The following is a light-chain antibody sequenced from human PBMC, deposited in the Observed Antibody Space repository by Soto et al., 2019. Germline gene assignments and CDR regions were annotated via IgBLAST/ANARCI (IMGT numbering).Light chain of an antibody. Sequence: QSALTQPASVSGSPGQSITISCTGTSSDIGGYNYVSWYQQHPGKAPKLMIYDVNIRPSGLSNRFSGSKSGNTASLTISGLQAEDESDYYCSSYTNSGTLVFGGGTKLTVL. CDR2: DVN. CDR1: SSDIGGYNY. J-gene: IGLJ2*01. V-gene: IGLV2-14*01. CDR3: SSYTNSGTLV.